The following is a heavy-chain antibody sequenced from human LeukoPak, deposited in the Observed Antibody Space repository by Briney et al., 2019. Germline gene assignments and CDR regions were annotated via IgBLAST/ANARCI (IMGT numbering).Heavy chain of an antibody. V-gene: IGHV3-23*01. CDR1: GFTFSSYA. Sequence: GGSLRLSCAASGFTFSSYAMSWVRQVPGKGLEWVSGITISGGSTYYADSVKGRFTISRDNAKNSLYLQMNSLRVEDTAIYYCARRGAAAGRNAFDIWGQGTMVTVSS. J-gene: IGHJ3*02. CDR3: ARRGAAAGRNAFDI. D-gene: IGHD6-13*01. CDR2: ITISGGST.